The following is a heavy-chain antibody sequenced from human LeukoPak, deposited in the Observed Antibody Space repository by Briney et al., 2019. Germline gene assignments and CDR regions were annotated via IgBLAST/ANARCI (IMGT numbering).Heavy chain of an antibody. CDR2: IIPIFGTA. V-gene: IGHV1-69*13. Sequence: ASVKVSCKASGGTFSSYAISWVRQAPGQGLEWMEGIIPIFGTANYAQKFQGRVTITADESTSTAYMELSSLRSDDTAVYYCARGMGEDDAFDIWGQGTMVTVSS. D-gene: IGHD1-26*01. CDR1: GGTFSSYA. CDR3: ARGMGEDDAFDI. J-gene: IGHJ3*02.